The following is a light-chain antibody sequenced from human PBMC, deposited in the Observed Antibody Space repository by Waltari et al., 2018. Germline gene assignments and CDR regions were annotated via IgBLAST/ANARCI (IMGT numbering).Light chain of an antibody. Sequence: QSALTQPASVSGTPGQPITTSCTGTPRDVGNSDLASWYQQHPGKAPKLLICEVIKRPSGVSSRFSGSKSGNTASLTISGLQAEDEADYYCCSYAGLGTYVFGSGTKVTVL. V-gene: IGLV2-23*02. CDR3: CSYAGLGTYV. J-gene: IGLJ1*01. CDR2: EVI. CDR1: PRDVGNSDL.